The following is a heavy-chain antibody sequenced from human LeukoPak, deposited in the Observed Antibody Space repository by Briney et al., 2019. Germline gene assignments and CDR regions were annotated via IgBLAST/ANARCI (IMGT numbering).Heavy chain of an antibody. CDR3: ASSRVGRQDFDY. Sequence: GASVKVSCKASGGTLSRYAISWVRQAPGHGLEWMGRIIPILGIANYAQKFQGRVTITADKSTSTAYMELSSLRSEDTAVYYCASSRVGRQDFDYWGQGTLVTVSS. CDR2: IIPILGIA. CDR1: GGTLSRYA. V-gene: IGHV1-69*04. J-gene: IGHJ4*02. D-gene: IGHD1-26*01.